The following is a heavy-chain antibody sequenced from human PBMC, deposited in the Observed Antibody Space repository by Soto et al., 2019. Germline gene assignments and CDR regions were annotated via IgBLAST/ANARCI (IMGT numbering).Heavy chain of an antibody. V-gene: IGHV3-66*01. CDR2: IYSGCST. Sequence: EGQLVESGGGLVQPGGSLRLSCAASGFTVSSNYMSWVRQAPGKGLEWVSVIYSGCSTYYADSVKGRFTISRDNSKNTLYLQMNSLRAEDTAVYYCARGGWSNWLEPWGQGTLVTVSS. J-gene: IGHJ5*02. D-gene: IGHD6-19*01. CDR1: GFTVSSNY. CDR3: ARGGWSNWLEP.